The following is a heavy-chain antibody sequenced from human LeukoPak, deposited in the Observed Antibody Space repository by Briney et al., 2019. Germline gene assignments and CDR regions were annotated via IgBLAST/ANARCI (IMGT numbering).Heavy chain of an antibody. D-gene: IGHD1-26*01. V-gene: IGHV4-30-4*01. CDR1: GGSISSGDHY. Sequence: SETLSLTCTVSGGSISSGDHYWSWIRQPPGKGLEWIGYIYYSGSTYYNPSLKSRVTISVDTSKNQFSLKLSSVTAADTAVYYCARGVGVGAANFDYWGQGTLVTVSS. CDR2: IYYSGST. CDR3: ARGVGVGAANFDY. J-gene: IGHJ4*02.